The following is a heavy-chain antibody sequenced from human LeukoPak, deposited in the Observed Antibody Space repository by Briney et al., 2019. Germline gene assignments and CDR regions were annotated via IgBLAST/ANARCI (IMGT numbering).Heavy chain of an antibody. CDR3: PSLYFDSSGHLEFDY. D-gene: IGHD3-22*01. CDR1: SGSISSPSYY. J-gene: IGHJ4*01. V-gene: IGHV4-39*01. CDR2: IYYSGNT. Sequence: PSETLSLTCTVSSGSISSPSYYWGWIRQPPGKGLEWIGNIYYSGNTYYNPSLQSRVTMSVDTSKQRFSLRLNSVTAADPAVYYCPSLYFDSSGHLEFDYWGQGILVTVSS.